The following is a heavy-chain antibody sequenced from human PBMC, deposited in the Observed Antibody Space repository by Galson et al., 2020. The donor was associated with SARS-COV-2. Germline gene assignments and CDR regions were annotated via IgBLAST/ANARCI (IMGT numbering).Heavy chain of an antibody. CDR3: AREPLGGGYDGMDV. V-gene: IGHV4-34*01. D-gene: IGHD1-26*01. Sequence: SETLSLTCAVYGGSFSGYYWSWIRQPPGKGLEWIGEINHSGSTNYNPSLKSRVTISVDTSKNQFSLKLSSVTAADTAVYYCAREPLGGGYDGMDVWGQGTTVTVSS. CDR1: GGSFSGYY. J-gene: IGHJ6*02. CDR2: INHSGST.